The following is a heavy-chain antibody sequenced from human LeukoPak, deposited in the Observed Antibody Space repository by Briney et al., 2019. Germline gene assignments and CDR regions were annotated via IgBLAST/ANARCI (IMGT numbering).Heavy chain of an antibody. CDR3: ATGGHVRVYDSSAYYGHY. Sequence: ASVKVSCQASGFTLSTYGFTWVRQAPGEGLEWMGWISGYNGNTNYGQKFQGRVTMTTDTSTKTVFMELRSLGPDDTAVYYCATGGHVRVYDSSAYYGHYWGQGTLVTVSS. CDR1: GFTLSTYG. D-gene: IGHD3-22*01. V-gene: IGHV1-18*01. CDR2: ISGYNGNT. J-gene: IGHJ4*02.